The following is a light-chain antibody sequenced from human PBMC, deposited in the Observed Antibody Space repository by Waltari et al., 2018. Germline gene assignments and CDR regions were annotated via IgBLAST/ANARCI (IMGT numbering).Light chain of an antibody. V-gene: IGLV2-11*01. Sequence: QSALTQPRSVSGSPGQSVTISCTGTSSDVVAYNYVPWYQQPPGKAPKLMISEVSNRPSGISDRFSGSKSGNTAALTISGLQAEDEADYYCCSYAGSYTFAVFGTGTKVTV. CDR2: EVS. CDR3: CSYAGSYTFAV. CDR1: SSDVVAYNY. J-gene: IGLJ1*01.